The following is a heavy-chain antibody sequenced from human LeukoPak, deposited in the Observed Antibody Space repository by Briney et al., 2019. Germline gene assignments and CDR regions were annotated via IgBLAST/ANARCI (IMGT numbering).Heavy chain of an antibody. CDR3: AREGGSCSGGSRFDY. CDR2: INPSGGST. J-gene: IGHJ4*02. V-gene: IGHV1-46*01. D-gene: IGHD2-15*01. CDR1: GYTFTSYY. Sequence: GASVKVSCKASGYTFTSYYMHWVRQAPGQGLEWMGIINPSGGSTSYAQKFQGRVTMTRDTSTSTVYMELSSLRSEDTAVYYCAREGGSCSGGSRFDYWGQGTLVTVSS.